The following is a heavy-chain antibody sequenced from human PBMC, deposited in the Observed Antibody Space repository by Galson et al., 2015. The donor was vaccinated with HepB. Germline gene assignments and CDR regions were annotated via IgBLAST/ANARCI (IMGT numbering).Heavy chain of an antibody. CDR1: GFTFSDYY. D-gene: IGHD6-13*01. V-gene: IGHV3-11*01. CDR2: ISSSGYTV. J-gene: IGHJ4*02. CDR3: ARDMGAAGYSTNTSDY. Sequence: SLRLSCAASGFTFSDYYMNWIRQAPGKGLEWVSYISSSGYTVHYADSVKGRFTISRDNAKNSLYLQMNSLRAEDTAIYYCARDMGAAGYSTNTSDYWGQGTLVTVSS.